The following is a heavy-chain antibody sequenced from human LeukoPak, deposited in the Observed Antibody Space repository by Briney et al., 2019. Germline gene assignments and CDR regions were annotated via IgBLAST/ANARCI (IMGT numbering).Heavy chain of an antibody. D-gene: IGHD3-22*01. CDR1: GFTFSSCA. Sequence: GGSLRLSCAASGFTFSSCAMHWVRQAPGKGLEWVAVISYDGSNKYYADSVKGRFTISRDNSKNTLYLQMNSLRAEDTAVYYCARVKKDSSGPNYGGAFDIWGQGTMVTVSS. CDR2: ISYDGSNK. J-gene: IGHJ3*02. CDR3: ARVKKDSSGPNYGGAFDI. V-gene: IGHV3-30-3*01.